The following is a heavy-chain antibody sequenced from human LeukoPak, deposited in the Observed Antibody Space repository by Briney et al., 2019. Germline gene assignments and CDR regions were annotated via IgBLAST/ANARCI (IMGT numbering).Heavy chain of an antibody. J-gene: IGHJ4*02. V-gene: IGHV1-46*01. CDR3: ARDGELRLGELSF. CDR1: GYSFTSNY. D-gene: IGHD3-16*02. CDR2: IYPRDGST. Sequence: ASVKVSCKASGYSFTSNYIHWVRQAPGQGLEWMGMIYPRDGSTSYAQKFQGRVTVTRDTSTSTVHMELSSLRSEDTAVYYCARDGELRLGELSFWGQGTLVTVSS.